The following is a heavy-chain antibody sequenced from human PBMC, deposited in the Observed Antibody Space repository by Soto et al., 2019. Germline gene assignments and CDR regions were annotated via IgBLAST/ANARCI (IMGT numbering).Heavy chain of an antibody. CDR3: AKAKGSSDYTGPDY. CDR1: GFTFSNYA. Sequence: PGGSLRLSCATSGFTFSNYAMSWVRQAPGKGLEWVSGLGGDGRPYYADSVRGRFTISRDNSKNTLHLQMNSLRVEDTALYYCAKAKGSSDYTGPDYWGQGTLVTVSS. CDR2: LGGDGRP. V-gene: IGHV3-23*01. D-gene: IGHD2-8*02. J-gene: IGHJ4*02.